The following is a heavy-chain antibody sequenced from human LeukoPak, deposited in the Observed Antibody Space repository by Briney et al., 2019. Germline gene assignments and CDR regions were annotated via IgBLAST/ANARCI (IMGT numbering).Heavy chain of an antibody. D-gene: IGHD2-2*01. CDR1: GGSISSYY. J-gene: IGHJ4*02. CDR3: AGNPADRDYFDY. V-gene: IGHV4-59*08. Sequence: SETLSLTCTVSGGSISSYYWSWIRQPPGKGLEWIGYIYYSGSTNYNPSLKSRVTISVDTSKNQFSLKLSSVTAADTAVYYCAGNPADRDYFDYWGQGTLVTVSS. CDR2: IYYSGST.